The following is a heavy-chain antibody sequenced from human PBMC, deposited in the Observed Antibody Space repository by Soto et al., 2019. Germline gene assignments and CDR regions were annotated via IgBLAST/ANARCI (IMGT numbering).Heavy chain of an antibody. J-gene: IGHJ4*02. CDR1: GGSFKSGGYS. D-gene: IGHD3-3*01. CDR2: VYHTGRT. Sequence: XTLSLLCTVSGGSFKSGGYSWSWIRQPPGKGLEWIGYVYHTGRTSYNHSLKSRVSISMDTSKNQFSLNMDSVTAADTAVYFCARDFAYFDSWGQGTLATVS. V-gene: IGHV4-61*08. CDR3: ARDFAYFDS.